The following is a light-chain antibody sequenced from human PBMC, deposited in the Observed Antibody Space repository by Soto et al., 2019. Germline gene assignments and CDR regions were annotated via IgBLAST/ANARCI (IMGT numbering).Light chain of an antibody. CDR2: DAS. Sequence: DIPLTQSPSVLSASVGDSVTITCRASQNIRNWLAWYQQKPGKAPKLLIYDASTLESGVPSRFSGSGSGTEFTLTINNLQPDDFATYYCQQYNSYLWTFGQGTKVDIK. V-gene: IGKV1-5*01. CDR1: QNIRNW. J-gene: IGKJ1*01. CDR3: QQYNSYLWT.